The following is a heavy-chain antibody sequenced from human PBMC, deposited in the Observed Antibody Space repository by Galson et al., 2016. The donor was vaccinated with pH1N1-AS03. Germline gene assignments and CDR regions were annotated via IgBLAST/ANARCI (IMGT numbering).Heavy chain of an antibody. Sequence: SLRLSCAASGFRLTSIAMTWARQAPGKGLEWVSGVVTSGDTYFADSVKGRFSISRDDSKNTMYLQMDSLGVEDTAIYYCAKDRVYDDSQWVFDYWGQGNPVTVSS. CDR2: VVTSGDT. J-gene: IGHJ4*02. CDR3: AKDRVYDDSQWVFDY. V-gene: IGHV3-23*01. CDR1: GFRLTSIA. D-gene: IGHD5/OR15-5a*01.